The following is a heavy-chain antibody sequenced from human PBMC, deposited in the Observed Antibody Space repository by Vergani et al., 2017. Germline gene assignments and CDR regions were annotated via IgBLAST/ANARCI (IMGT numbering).Heavy chain of an antibody. Sequence: QLLESGGGLIQPGGSLRLSCAASGFTFSSYAMSWVRQAPGKGLEWVSAISGSGGSTYYADSVKGRFTISRDNSKNTLYLQMNSLRAEDTAVYYCAKDPTPTELCTNGVCYRDGYYFDYWGQGTLVTVSS. CDR2: ISGSGGST. J-gene: IGHJ4*02. CDR1: GFTFSSYA. V-gene: IGHV3-23*01. D-gene: IGHD2-8*01. CDR3: AKDPTPTELCTNGVCYRDGYYFDY.